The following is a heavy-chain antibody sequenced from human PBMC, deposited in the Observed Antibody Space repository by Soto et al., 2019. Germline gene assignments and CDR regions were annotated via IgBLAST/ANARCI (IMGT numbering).Heavy chain of an antibody. CDR3: ARGLSYYDFWSGYTDHYVDY. CDR2: MNPNSGNT. V-gene: IGHV1-8*01. D-gene: IGHD3-3*01. CDR1: GYTFTSYD. Sequence: ASVKVSCKASGYTFTSYDINWVRRATGQGLEWMGWMNPNSGNTGYAQKFQGRVTMTRNTSISTAYMELSRLSSEDTAVYYCARGLSYYDFWSGYTDHYVDYWGRG. J-gene: IGHJ4*02.